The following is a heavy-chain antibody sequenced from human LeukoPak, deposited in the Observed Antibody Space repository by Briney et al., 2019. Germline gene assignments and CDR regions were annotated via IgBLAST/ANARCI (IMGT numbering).Heavy chain of an antibody. V-gene: IGHV3-74*03. Sequence: GGSLRLSCAASGFSFSTSWMHWVRQAPGKGLVWVSRIHSDGIGTTYADSVKGRFTISRDNSKNTLYLQMNSLRAEDTAVYYCAKGDMVRGVPYYYYYYMDVWGKGTTVTVSS. CDR2: IHSDGIGT. D-gene: IGHD3-10*01. CDR3: AKGDMVRGVPYYYYYYMDV. CDR1: GFSFSTSW. J-gene: IGHJ6*03.